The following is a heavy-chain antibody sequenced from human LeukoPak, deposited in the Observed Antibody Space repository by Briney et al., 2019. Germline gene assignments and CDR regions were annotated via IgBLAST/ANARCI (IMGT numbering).Heavy chain of an antibody. D-gene: IGHD2-2*02. J-gene: IGHJ3*02. CDR3: ARVSDIVVVPAAIRLGAFDI. CDR1: GGSISSGGYS. Sequence: SETLSLTCAVSGGSISSGGYSWSWIRQPPGKGLEWIGYIYYSGSTYYNPSLKSRVTISVDTSKNQFSLKLSSVTAADTAVYYCARVSDIVVVPAAIRLGAFDIWGQGTMVTVSS. V-gene: IGHV4-30-2*05. CDR2: IYYSGST.